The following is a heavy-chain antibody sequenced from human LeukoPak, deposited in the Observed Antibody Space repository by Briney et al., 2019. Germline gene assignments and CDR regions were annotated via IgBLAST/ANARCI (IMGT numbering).Heavy chain of an antibody. CDR1: GGSISSGSYY. D-gene: IGHD5-18*01. CDR3: ARDAGGCSYGRGYNWFDP. Sequence: SQTLSLTCTVSGGSISSGSYYWSWIRQPAGKGLEWIGRIYTSGSTNYNPSLKSRVTISVDTSKNQFSLKLSSVTAADTAVYYCARDAGGCSYGRGYNWFDPWGQGTLVTVSS. CDR2: IYTSGST. J-gene: IGHJ5*02. V-gene: IGHV4-61*02.